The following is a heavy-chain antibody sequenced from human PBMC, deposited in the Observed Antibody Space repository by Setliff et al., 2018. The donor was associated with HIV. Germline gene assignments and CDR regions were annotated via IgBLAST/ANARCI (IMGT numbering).Heavy chain of an antibody. CDR3: AREGARHYGSGRYHSWFDP. V-gene: IGHV4-31*03. J-gene: IGHJ5*02. CDR2: IYYSGST. D-gene: IGHD3-10*01. Sequence: SETLSLTCTVSGGSISSGNYYWSWIRQHPGKGLEWIGYIYYSGSTYYNPSLKSRVTRSVDTSKNQFSLKLSSVTAADTAVYYCAREGARHYGSGRYHSWFDPWGQGTQVTVSS. CDR1: GGSISSGNYY.